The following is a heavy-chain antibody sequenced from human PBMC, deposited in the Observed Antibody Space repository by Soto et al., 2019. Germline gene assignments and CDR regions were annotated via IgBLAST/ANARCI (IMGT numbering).Heavy chain of an antibody. CDR2: IDPSDSYT. Sequence: PGESLKISCKGSGYSFTSYWISWVRQMPGKGLEWMGRIDPSDSYTNYSPSFQGHVTISADKSISTAYLQWSSLKASDTAMYYCARRSGRAAHYYYYGMDVWGQGTTVTVSS. V-gene: IGHV5-10-1*01. CDR1: GYSFTSYW. J-gene: IGHJ6*02. D-gene: IGHD6-6*01. CDR3: ARRSGRAAHYYYYGMDV.